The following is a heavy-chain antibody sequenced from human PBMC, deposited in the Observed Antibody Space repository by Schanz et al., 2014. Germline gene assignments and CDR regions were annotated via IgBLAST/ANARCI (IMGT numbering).Heavy chain of an antibody. Sequence: EVQLLESGGGLVQPGGSLRLSCATSGFSFSSYAINWVRQAPGKGLEWVSYIGNGGVTTYYADSVKGRFTISRDNSKNSRYLQMNSLRAEDTAVYYCAKTLFPGGTQTFGNWGRGTLVTVSS. CDR3: AKTLFPGGTQTFGN. CDR1: GFSFSSYA. V-gene: IGHV3-23*01. D-gene: IGHD2-8*02. J-gene: IGHJ4*02. CDR2: IGNGGVTT.